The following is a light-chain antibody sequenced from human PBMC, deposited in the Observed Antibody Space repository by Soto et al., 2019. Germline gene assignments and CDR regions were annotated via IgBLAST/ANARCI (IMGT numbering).Light chain of an antibody. CDR2: DVS. CDR1: QGVTTN. CDR3: QQYNNWPFS. Sequence: EIRMTQSPGTLSVSPGERATLSCRAAQGVTTNFAWYQQKSGQSPRLLIYDVSNRATGVPARFSGSGSETDFTLTISGLRSEESAVYFCQQYNNWPFSFGQGTRLEIK. J-gene: IGKJ5*01. V-gene: IGKV3-15*01.